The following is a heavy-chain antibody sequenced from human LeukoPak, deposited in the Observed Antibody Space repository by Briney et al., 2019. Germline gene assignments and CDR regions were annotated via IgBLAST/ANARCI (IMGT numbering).Heavy chain of an antibody. J-gene: IGHJ4*02. V-gene: IGHV3-48*01. CDR2: ISSSSSTTI. D-gene: IGHD6-19*01. CDR1: GFTFSSYS. CDR3: TRVLYSSAWYGDHY. Sequence: GGSLRLSCAASGFTFSSYSMNWVRQAPGKGLEWVSSISSSSSTTIYYADSVQGRFTISRDNAKNSLYLQMNSLRAEDTAVYYCTRVLYSSAWYGDHYWGQGALVTVSS.